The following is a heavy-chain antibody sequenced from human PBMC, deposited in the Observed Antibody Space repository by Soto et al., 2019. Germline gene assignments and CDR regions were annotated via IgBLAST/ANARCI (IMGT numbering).Heavy chain of an antibody. CDR1: GYTFTGYY. D-gene: IGHD3-3*01. J-gene: IGHJ6*02. CDR3: ARGAVGFLERALYYYGMDV. Sequence: ASVKVSCKASGYTFTGYYMHWVRQAPGQGLEWMGWINPNSGGTNYAQKFQGRVTMTRDTSISTAYMELSRLRSDYTAVYYCARGAVGFLERALYYYGMDVWGQGTTVTVSS. V-gene: IGHV1-2*02. CDR2: INPNSGGT.